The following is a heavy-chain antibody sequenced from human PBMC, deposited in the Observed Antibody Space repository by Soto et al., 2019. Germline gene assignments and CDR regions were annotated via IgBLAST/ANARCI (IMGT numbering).Heavy chain of an antibody. Sequence: PGVSLRLSCAATGFAFRTYGMHWVRRAPGKGLEWLAVISYDGFNKNHADSVQGRFTISRDNAKSSLYLQINSLRAEDTATYYCGRGFGGTHWGQGSLVTVSS. CDR1: GFAFRTYG. CDR2: ISYDGFNK. J-gene: IGHJ4*02. CDR3: GRGFGGTH. D-gene: IGHD2-15*01. V-gene: IGHV3-30*12.